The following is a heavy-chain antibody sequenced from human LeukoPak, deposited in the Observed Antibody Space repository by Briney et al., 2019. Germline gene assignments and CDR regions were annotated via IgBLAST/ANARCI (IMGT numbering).Heavy chain of an antibody. Sequence: ASVKVSCKASGYTFTGYYMHWVRQAPGQGLERMGRINPNSGGTNYAQKFQGRVTMTRDTSISTAYMELSRLRSDDTAVYYCARTYGSGSYYGWFDPWGQGTLVTVSS. J-gene: IGHJ5*02. D-gene: IGHD3-10*01. V-gene: IGHV1-2*06. CDR3: ARTYGSGSYYGWFDP. CDR1: GYTFTGYY. CDR2: INPNSGGT.